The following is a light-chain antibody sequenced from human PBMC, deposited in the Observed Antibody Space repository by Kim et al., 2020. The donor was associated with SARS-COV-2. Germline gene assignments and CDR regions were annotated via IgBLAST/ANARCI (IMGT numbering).Light chain of an antibody. CDR1: PSIATY. CDR2: AAS. CDR3: QQSYSSPYT. Sequence: DIQMTQSPSSLSASVGDRVTISCWASPSIATYLNWYQQKPGKAPKLLIYAASSLQSGVPSRFSGSGSGTGFTLTISSLQPEDFATYYCQQSYSSPYTFGQGTKLEI. J-gene: IGKJ2*01. V-gene: IGKV1-39*01.